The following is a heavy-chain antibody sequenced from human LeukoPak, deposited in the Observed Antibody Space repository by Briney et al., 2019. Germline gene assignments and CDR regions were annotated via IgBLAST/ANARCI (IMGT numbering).Heavy chain of an antibody. CDR2: IKKDGSEK. CDR3: ARDLDYYGSGSYRH. Sequence: PGGSLRLSCAASGFTFSSYWMSWVRKAQGKGLGWVSNIKKDGSEKDYVDSVKGRFTISRDNAKNSLYLQMNSLRAEDTAVYYCARDLDYYGSGSYRHWGQGTLVTVSS. J-gene: IGHJ4*02. D-gene: IGHD3-10*01. V-gene: IGHV3-7*01. CDR1: GFTFSSYW.